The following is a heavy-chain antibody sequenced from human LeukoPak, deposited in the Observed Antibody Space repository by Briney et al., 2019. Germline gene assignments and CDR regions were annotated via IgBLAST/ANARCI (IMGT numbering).Heavy chain of an antibody. Sequence: GRSLRLSCAASGFTFSNYGMHWVRQAPGKGLEWVAVIWYDGSNKYYADSVKGRFTIPRDNSKNTLYLQMNSLRAEDTALYYCARSVNSYSFDYWGQGTLVTVSS. V-gene: IGHV3-33*08. CDR3: ARSVNSYSFDY. J-gene: IGHJ4*02. CDR1: GFTFSNYG. CDR2: IWYDGSNK.